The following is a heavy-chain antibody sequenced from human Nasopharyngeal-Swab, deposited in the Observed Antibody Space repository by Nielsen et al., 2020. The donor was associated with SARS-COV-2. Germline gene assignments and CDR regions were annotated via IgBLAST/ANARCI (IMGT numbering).Heavy chain of an antibody. CDR2: ISSDRGAK. Sequence: GESLKISCAASGFTFDDYTMNWVRQAPGKGLEWLSSISSDRGAKYHADSVKGRFTISRDNAKNSLYLEMNSLRAEDTAVYYCLRGDRRDYWGPGTLVSVSS. CDR3: LRGDRRDY. CDR1: GFTFDDYT. D-gene: IGHD3-22*01. V-gene: IGHV3-21*01. J-gene: IGHJ4*02.